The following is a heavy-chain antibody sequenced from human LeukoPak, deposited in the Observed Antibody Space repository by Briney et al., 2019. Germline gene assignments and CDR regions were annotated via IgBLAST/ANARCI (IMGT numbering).Heavy chain of an antibody. CDR2: IYPGDSDT. D-gene: IGHD6-19*01. Sequence: GESLKISCKGSGYSFTSYWIGWVRQMPGKGLEWMGIIYPGDSDTRYSPSFQGQVTISADKSLSTAYLQWSSLKASDTAMYYCARDQRGGSGWYYGPSTTTLYYGMDVWGQGTTVTVSS. CDR1: GYSFTSYW. CDR3: ARDQRGGSGWYYGPSTTTLYYGMDV. V-gene: IGHV5-51*01. J-gene: IGHJ6*02.